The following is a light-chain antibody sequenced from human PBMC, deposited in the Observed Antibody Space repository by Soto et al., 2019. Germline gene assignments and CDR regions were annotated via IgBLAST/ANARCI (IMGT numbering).Light chain of an antibody. CDR1: SSDVGEENY. CDR2: EVS. V-gene: IGLV2-8*01. J-gene: IGLJ2*01. CDR3: SSYANGNTLL. Sequence: QSVLTQPPSASGSPGQSVTITCSGTSSDVGEENYVSWYQQHPGKVPKLILYEVSKRPSGVPDRFSGSRSGNTASLTVSGLQAEDEADYYCSSYANGNTLLFGGGTKVTVL.